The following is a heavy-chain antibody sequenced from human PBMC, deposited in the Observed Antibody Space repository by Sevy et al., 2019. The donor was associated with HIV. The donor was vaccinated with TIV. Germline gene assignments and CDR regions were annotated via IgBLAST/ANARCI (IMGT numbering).Heavy chain of an antibody. V-gene: IGHV1-2*02. CDR1: GYTFTGYY. CDR2: INPNSGGT. CDR3: ARDQESIVGATNFDY. D-gene: IGHD1-26*01. J-gene: IGHJ4*02. Sequence: ASVKVSCKASGYTFTGYYMHWVRQAPGQGLEWMGWINPNSGGTNYAQKFQGRVTMTRYTSISTAYMELSRLRSDDTAVYYCARDQESIVGATNFDYWGQGTLVTVSS.